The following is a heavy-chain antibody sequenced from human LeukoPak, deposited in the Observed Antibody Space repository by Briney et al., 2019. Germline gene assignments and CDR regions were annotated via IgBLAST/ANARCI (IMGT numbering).Heavy chain of an antibody. Sequence: SETLSLTCTVSGGSISSYYWSWIRQPPGKGLEWIGYIYYSGSTSYNPSLKSRVTISVDTSENQFSLKLSSVTAADTAVYYCARDYYGMDVWGQGTTVTVSS. V-gene: IGHV4-59*01. CDR1: GGSISSYY. CDR3: ARDYYGMDV. J-gene: IGHJ6*02. CDR2: IYYSGST.